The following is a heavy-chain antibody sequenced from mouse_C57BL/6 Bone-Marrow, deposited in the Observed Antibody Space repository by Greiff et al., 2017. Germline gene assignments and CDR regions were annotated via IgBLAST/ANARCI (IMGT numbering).Heavy chain of an antibody. J-gene: IGHJ3*01. CDR2: IHPNSGST. CDR3: AREAGDWFAY. CDR1: GYTFTSYW. Sequence: VQLQQSGAELVKPGASVKLSCKASGYTFTSYWMHWVKQRPGQGLEWIGMIHPNSGSTNYNEKFKSKATLTVDKSSSTAYMQLSSLTSEDSAVYYCAREAGDWFAYWGQGTLVTVSA. V-gene: IGHV1-64*01.